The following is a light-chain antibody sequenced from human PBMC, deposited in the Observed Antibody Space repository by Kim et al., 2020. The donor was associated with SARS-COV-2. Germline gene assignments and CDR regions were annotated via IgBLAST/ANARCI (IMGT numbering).Light chain of an antibody. J-gene: IGLJ3*02. CDR2: GKN. Sequence: SSELTQDPAVSVALGQTVRITCQGDSLRSYYASWYQQKPGQAPVLVIYGKNNRPSGIPDRFSGSSSGNTASLTITGAQAEDEPDYYCNSRDSSGNHWVFGGGTQLTVL. CDR1: SLRSYY. CDR3: NSRDSSGNHWV. V-gene: IGLV3-19*01.